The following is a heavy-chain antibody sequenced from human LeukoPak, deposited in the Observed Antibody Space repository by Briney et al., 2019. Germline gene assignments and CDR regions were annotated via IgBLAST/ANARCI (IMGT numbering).Heavy chain of an antibody. D-gene: IGHD5-24*01. J-gene: IGHJ4*02. CDR2: IYSSGST. Sequence: SETLSLTCTVSGGSISRSTYYWDWIRQPPGKGLEWTGVIYSSGSTYYNPSLKSRVTISADTSKNQFSLKVYSVTAADTAVYYCARRWPEGMRFDYWGQGTLVTVSS. V-gene: IGHV4-39*01. CDR1: GGSISRSTYY. CDR3: ARRWPEGMRFDY.